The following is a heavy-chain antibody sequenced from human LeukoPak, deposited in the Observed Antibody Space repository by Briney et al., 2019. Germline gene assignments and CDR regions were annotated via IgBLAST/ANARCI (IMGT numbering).Heavy chain of an antibody. CDR2: IHKNAIT. D-gene: IGHD3-10*02. CDR1: GFTVSSNY. CDR3: ARSLRVRGVPDYMDV. Sequence: GGSLRLSCAASGFTVSSNYMTWVRQAPGKGLEWVSVIHKNAITYYADTVKGRFTISIDNSKNMLYLQMNSLRAEDTAVYYCARSLRVRGVPDYMDVWGKGTTVIISS. J-gene: IGHJ6*03. V-gene: IGHV3-53*01.